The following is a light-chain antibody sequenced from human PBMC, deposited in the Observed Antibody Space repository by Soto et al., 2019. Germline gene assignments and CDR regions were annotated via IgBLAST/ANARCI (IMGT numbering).Light chain of an antibody. CDR2: EVT. Sequence: QSVLTQPASVSGSPGQSITISCTGTSSDVGGYNYVSWYQHHPGKAPKLLIFEVTNRPSGVSSRFSGSKSGNTASLTISGLQTEDEATYYCGSSTDTDTLVIFGGGTKLTVL. CDR3: GSSTDTDTLVI. CDR1: SSDVGGYNY. J-gene: IGLJ2*01. V-gene: IGLV2-14*01.